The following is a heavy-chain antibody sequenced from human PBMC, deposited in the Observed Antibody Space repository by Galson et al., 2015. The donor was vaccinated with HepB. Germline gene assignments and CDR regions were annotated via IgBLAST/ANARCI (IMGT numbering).Heavy chain of an antibody. CDR1: GFNFASYG. CDR2: ISNDGSNE. CDR3: ARGAQYHRSGYYEKAVGRFDP. V-gene: IGHV3-30*03. Sequence: SLRLSCAASGFNFASYGMYWVRQAPGKGLEWVAFISNDGSNEYYADSVKGQFTISRDNSKDTLYLQMISSRAEDTAVYYCARGAQYHRSGYYEKAVGRFDPWGQGTLVVVSS. J-gene: IGHJ5*02. D-gene: IGHD3-22*01.